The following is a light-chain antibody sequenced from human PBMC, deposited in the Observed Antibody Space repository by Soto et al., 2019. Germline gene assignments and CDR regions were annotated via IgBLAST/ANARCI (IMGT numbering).Light chain of an antibody. Sequence: DIQMTQSPSSLSASVGDRVTITCRATQDISVYLAWYQQKPGKDPILLIYSASTLQSGVPSRLSGSGPGTDFPLTLSSLQPEDVETYFCQKFNTAPLTSGQGTRLEIK. CDR3: QKFNTAPLT. J-gene: IGKJ5*01. CDR2: SAS. CDR1: QDISVY. V-gene: IGKV1-27*01.